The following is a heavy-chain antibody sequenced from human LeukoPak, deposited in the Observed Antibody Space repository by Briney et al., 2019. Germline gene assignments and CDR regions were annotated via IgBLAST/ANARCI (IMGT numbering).Heavy chain of an antibody. J-gene: IGHJ4*02. V-gene: IGHV3-23*01. CDR2: ISGVNT. D-gene: IGHD2-8*01. CDR3: AKGVCTSPRCLLYSDS. CDR1: GFAFSNYA. Sequence: PGGSLRPSCATSGFAFSNYAMSWFRQAPGKGLEWVSGISGVNTYYADSVMGRFTISRDNSKNVLYVQMNRLRVEDTAVYFCAKGVCTSPRCLLYSDSWGQGTLVTVSS.